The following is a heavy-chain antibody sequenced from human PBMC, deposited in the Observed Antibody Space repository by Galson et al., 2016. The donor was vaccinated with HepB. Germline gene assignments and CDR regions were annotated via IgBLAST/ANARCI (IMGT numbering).Heavy chain of an antibody. CDR2: IKTYHHGATT. V-gene: IGHV3-15*01. Sequence: SLRLSCAASGFTFSNVWMSWVRQAPGKGLEWIGRIKTYHHGATTEYAAPLEDRFTISRDDSKDTLYLQMNSLKSEDTAVYYCSTSFGVVISDSFDYWGQGTLVTVSS. CDR3: STSFGVVISDSFDY. CDR1: GFTFSNVW. D-gene: IGHD3-3*01. J-gene: IGHJ4*02.